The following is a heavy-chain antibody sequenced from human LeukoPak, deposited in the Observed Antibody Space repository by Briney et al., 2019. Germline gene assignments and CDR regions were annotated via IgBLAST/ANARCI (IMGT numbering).Heavy chain of an antibody. D-gene: IGHD6-19*01. CDR2: ISAYNANT. J-gene: IGHJ4*02. CDR3: ARTPFRRSSGWYVNDY. Sequence: GASVKVSCKASGYTFTTYGISWVRQAPGQGLEWMGWISAYNANTNYAQNFQGRVTMTTDTSTSTAYMELRGLRSDDTAVYYCARTPFRRSSGWYVNDYWGQGTLVTVSS. V-gene: IGHV1-18*01. CDR1: GYTFTTYG.